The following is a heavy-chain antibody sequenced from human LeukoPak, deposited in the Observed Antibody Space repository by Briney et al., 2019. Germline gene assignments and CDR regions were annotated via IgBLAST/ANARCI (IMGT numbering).Heavy chain of an antibody. J-gene: IGHJ4*02. CDR3: ATSHQWLQLESCFDY. CDR2: FDPEDGET. Sequence: ASVKVSCKVSGYTLTELSMHWVRQAPGKGLEWMGGFDPEDGETIYAQKFQGRVTMTEDTSTDTAYMELSSLRSEDTAVYYCATSHQWLQLESCFDYWGQGTLVTVSS. D-gene: IGHD5-24*01. CDR1: GYTLTELS. V-gene: IGHV1-24*01.